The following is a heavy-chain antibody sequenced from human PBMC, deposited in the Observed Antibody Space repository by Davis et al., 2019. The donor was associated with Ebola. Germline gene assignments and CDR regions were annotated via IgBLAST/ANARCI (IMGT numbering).Heavy chain of an antibody. D-gene: IGHD3-9*01. CDR2: IYYSGST. J-gene: IGHJ5*02. CDR3: ARVRSYYDILTGYLFGWFDP. V-gene: IGHV4-59*01. Sequence: SETLSLTCTVSGGSISSYYWSWIRQPPGKGLEWIGYIYYSGSTNYNPSLKSRVTISVDTSKNQFSLKLSSVTAADTAVYYCARVRSYYDILTGYLFGWFDPWGQGTLVTVSS. CDR1: GGSISSYY.